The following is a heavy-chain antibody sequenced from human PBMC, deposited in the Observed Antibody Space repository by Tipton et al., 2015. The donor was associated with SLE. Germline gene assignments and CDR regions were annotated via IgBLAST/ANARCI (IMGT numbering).Heavy chain of an antibody. Sequence: TLSLTCTVSGGSVRNGGYYWSWVRQQPGKGLDWVGYIYYSGFTYYNPSLKGRVTVSVDTSKNQFSLKLSSVTAADTAVYYCARGDYYSWFDPWGQGTLVTVSS. CDR1: GGSVRNGGYY. D-gene: IGHD3-10*01. J-gene: IGHJ5*02. V-gene: IGHV4-31*03. CDR2: IYYSGFT. CDR3: ARGDYYSWFDP.